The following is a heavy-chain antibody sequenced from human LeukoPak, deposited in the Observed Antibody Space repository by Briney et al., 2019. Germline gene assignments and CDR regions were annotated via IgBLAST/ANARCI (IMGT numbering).Heavy chain of an antibody. CDR1: GFTFSSYA. D-gene: IGHD6-13*01. J-gene: IGHJ4*02. CDR2: IGGSGGST. V-gene: IGHV3-23*01. Sequence: PGGSLRLSCAASGFTFSSYAMSWVRQAPGEGLEWVSSIGGSGGSTYYADSVKGRFTISRDNSKNTLYLQMNSLRAEDTAVYYCAKVETAAAATLRGFDYWGQGTLVTVSS. CDR3: AKVETAAAATLRGFDY.